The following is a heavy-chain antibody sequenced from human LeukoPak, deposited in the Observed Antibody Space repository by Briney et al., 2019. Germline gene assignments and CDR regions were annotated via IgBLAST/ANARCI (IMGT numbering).Heavy chain of an antibody. D-gene: IGHD3-22*01. CDR2: VRSKTDGGTT. CDR3: TTAPYYCDSSGSNY. Sequence: PGGSLRLSCAASGFTFTNAWMTWVRQVPGKGLEWVGRVRSKTDGGTTDYAAPVKGRFTISRDDSKNTLYLQMNSLKIEDTAIYYCTTAPYYCDSSGSNYWGQGTLVTVSP. V-gene: IGHV3-15*01. J-gene: IGHJ4*02. CDR1: GFTFTNAW.